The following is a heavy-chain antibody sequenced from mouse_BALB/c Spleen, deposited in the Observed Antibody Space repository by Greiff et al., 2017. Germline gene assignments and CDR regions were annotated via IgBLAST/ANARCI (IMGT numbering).Heavy chain of an antibody. CDR2: IDPENGDT. V-gene: IGHV14-4*02. J-gene: IGHJ2*01. CDR1: GFNIKDYY. Sequence: EVQLQQSWAELVRSGASVKLSCTASGFNIKDYYMHWVKQRPEQGLEWIGWIDPENGDTEYAPKFKGKATMTADTSSNTAYLQLSSLTSEDTAVYYCNAHITTATDYWGQGTTLTVSS. D-gene: IGHD1-2*01. CDR3: NAHITTATDY.